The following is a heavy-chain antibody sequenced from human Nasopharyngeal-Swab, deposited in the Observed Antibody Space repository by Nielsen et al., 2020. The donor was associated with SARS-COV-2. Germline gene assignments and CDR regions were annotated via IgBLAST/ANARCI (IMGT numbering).Heavy chain of an antibody. Sequence: SDTLSLTCTVSGGSISSYYWSWIRQPPGKGLEWIGYIYYSGSTNYNPSLKSRVTISVDTSKNQFSLKLSSVTAADTAVYYCARDSLTHSGYYLDYWGQGTLVTVSS. CDR1: GGSISSYY. J-gene: IGHJ4*02. CDR3: ARDSLTHSGYYLDY. D-gene: IGHD3-22*01. V-gene: IGHV4-59*13. CDR2: IYYSGST.